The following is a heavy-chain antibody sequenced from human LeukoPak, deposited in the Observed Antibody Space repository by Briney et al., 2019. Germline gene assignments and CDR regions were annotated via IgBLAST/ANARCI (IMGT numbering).Heavy chain of an antibody. CDR2: INSDGSST. CDR1: GFSFSSYW. V-gene: IGHV3-74*01. D-gene: IGHD1-26*01. Sequence: PGGSLRPSCATSGFSFSSYWIHWVRQAPGKGLLWVSNINSDGSSTNYADSVKGRFIISRDNAKSTLYLQMNSLRAEDTAVYYCARDAPYSGSYCPWFDPWGQGTLVTVSS. CDR3: ARDAPYSGSYCPWFDP. J-gene: IGHJ5*02.